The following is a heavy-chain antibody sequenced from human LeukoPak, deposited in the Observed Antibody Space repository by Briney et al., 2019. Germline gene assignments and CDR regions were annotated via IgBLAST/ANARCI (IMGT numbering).Heavy chain of an antibody. V-gene: IGHV3-21*01. CDR2: ISGSGSPT. CDR3: ARDYYDSSGYHGAFDI. D-gene: IGHD3-22*01. Sequence: GGSLRLSCAASGFTFSNYAMSWVRQAPGKGLEWVSTISGSGSPTYYADSVKGRFTISRDNAKNSLYLQMNSLRAEDTAVYYCARDYYDSSGYHGAFDIWGQGTMVTVSS. CDR1: GFTFSNYA. J-gene: IGHJ3*02.